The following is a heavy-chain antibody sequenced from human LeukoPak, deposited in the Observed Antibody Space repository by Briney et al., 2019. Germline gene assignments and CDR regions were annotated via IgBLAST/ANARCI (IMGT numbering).Heavy chain of an antibody. V-gene: IGHV5-51*01. D-gene: IGHD6-19*01. J-gene: IGHJ4*02. CDR1: GYSFTSYW. CDR2: FYPGDSDT. Sequence: GESLKISCKGSGYSFTSYWIGWVRQMPGKGLECMGIFYPGDSDTRYSPSFQGPVTISAAKSISTADLQWSSLKASDTAMYYCARKYSSGWYMEVPQSHFDYWRQGTVVRVS. CDR3: ARKYSSGWYMEVPQSHFDY.